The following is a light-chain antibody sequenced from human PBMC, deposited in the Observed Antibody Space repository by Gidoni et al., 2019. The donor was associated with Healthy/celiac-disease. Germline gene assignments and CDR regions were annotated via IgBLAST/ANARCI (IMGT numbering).Light chain of an antibody. V-gene: IGLV3-19*01. CDR3: NTRDSSGNPVV. CDR2: GKN. J-gene: IGLJ2*01. Sequence: SSELTQDLAVSVALGQTVRITCQGDSLRSYYAIWYQQKPGQAPGLVIYGKNNRPSGMLDRFSGSSSGNTASLTITGAQAADEADYYCNTRDSSGNPVVFGGGTKLTVL. CDR1: SLRSYY.